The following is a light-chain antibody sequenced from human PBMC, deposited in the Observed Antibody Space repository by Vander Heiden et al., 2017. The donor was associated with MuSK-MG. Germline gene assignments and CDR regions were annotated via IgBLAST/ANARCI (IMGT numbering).Light chain of an antibody. J-gene: IGLJ2*01. CDR2: QDS. V-gene: IGLV3-1*01. CDR3: QAWDSNTEG. Sequence: SYELTQPPSMSVSPGQTASIPCSGDKLGDKYACWYQQKPGQSPVLVIYQDSKRPSGIPERFSASNSGNTATLTISGTRAMDEADYYCQAWDSNTEGFGGGTKLTVL. CDR1: KLGDKY.